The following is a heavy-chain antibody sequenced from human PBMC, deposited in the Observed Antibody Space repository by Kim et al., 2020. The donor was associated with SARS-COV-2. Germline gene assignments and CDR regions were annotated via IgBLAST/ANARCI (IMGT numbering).Heavy chain of an antibody. CDR3: ARGYSSGWYPVYYYYGMDV. Sequence: GGSLRLSCAASGFTFSSYSMNWVRQAPGKGLEWVSSISSSSSYIYYADSVKGRFTISRDNAKNSLYLQMNSLRAEDTAVYYCARGYSSGWYPVYYYYGMDVWGQGTTVTVSS. V-gene: IGHV3-21*01. D-gene: IGHD6-19*01. J-gene: IGHJ6*02. CDR2: ISSSSSYI. CDR1: GFTFSSYS.